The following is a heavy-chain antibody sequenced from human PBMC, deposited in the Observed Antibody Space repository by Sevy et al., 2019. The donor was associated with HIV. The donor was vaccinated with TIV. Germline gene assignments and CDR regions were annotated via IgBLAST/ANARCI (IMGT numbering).Heavy chain of an antibody. Sequence: GGSLRLSCAASGFIFSSYAMHWVRQAPGKGLEWVAVISDDGTNKYYADSVKGRFTISRDNSESTLSLQINSLRAEDTAGYYCAKERFYYDSSDYSPVYFFDYWGQGTLVTVSS. CDR3: AKERFYYDSSDYSPVYFFDY. CDR1: GFIFSSYA. D-gene: IGHD3-22*01. CDR2: ISDDGTNK. J-gene: IGHJ4*02. V-gene: IGHV3-30*04.